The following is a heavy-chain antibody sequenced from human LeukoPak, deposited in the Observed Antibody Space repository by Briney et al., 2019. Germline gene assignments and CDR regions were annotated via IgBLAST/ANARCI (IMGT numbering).Heavy chain of an antibody. Sequence: GSLRLSCAASGFTVSSNYMSWVRQAPGKGLEWVSVIYSGGSTYYADSVKGRFTISRDNSKNTLYLQMNSLRAEDTAVYYCARVIGYYYDSSSYYFDYWGQGTLVTVSS. D-gene: IGHD3-22*01. CDR2: IYSGGST. CDR1: GFTVSSNY. CDR3: ARVIGYYYDSSSYYFDY. V-gene: IGHV3-53*01. J-gene: IGHJ4*02.